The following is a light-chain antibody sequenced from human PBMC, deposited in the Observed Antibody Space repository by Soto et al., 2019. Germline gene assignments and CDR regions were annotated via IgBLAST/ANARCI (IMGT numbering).Light chain of an antibody. CDR3: QQYGSSGT. V-gene: IGKV3-20*01. CDR1: QSVSNNY. J-gene: IGKJ1*01. CDR2: GAS. Sequence: EMGLTQSPVTLSLSPGERSTLSCRTSQSVSNNYLAWYQQKPGQAPRLLIYGASNRATGIPDRFSGSGSGTDFTLTISRLETEDFAVYYCQQYGSSGTFGQGTKVDIK.